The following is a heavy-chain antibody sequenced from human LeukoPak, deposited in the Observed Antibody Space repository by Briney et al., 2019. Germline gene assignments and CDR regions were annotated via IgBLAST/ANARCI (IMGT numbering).Heavy chain of an antibody. CDR3: AKSRGESRGASNY. CDR1: GFTFSSYA. CDR2: ISGSGDTT. V-gene: IGHV3-23*01. J-gene: IGHJ4*02. D-gene: IGHD1-26*01. Sequence: GGSLRLSCAASGFTFSSYAMNWVRQAPGKGLEWVSFISGSGDTTYYADSVKGRFTISRDNAKNTLYLQMNSLRAEDTAVYYCAKSRGESRGASNYWGQGTLVTVSS.